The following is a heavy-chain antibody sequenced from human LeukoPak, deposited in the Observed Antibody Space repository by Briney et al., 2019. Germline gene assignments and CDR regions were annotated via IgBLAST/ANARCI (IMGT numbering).Heavy chain of an antibody. CDR2: ISSSSSYI. CDR3: ARRAYILTGYEDY. D-gene: IGHD3-9*01. Sequence: GGSLRLSCAASGFTFSSYSMNWVRQAPGKGLEWVSSISSSSSYIYYADSVKGRFTISRDNAKNSLYLQMNSLRAEDTAVYYCARRAYILTGYEDYWGQGTLVTVSS. V-gene: IGHV3-21*01. CDR1: GFTFSSYS. J-gene: IGHJ4*02.